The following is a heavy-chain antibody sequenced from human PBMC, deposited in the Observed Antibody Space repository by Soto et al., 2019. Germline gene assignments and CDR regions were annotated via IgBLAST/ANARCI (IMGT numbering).Heavy chain of an antibody. J-gene: IGHJ6*02. D-gene: IGHD3-9*01. CDR2: IYYSGST. CDR1: GDSVISATYY. V-gene: IGHV4-61*01. Sequence: PSETLSLTCTVSGDSVISATYYWSWIRQPPGKGLEWIGYIYYSGSTNYNPSLESRVTISVDTSKNQFSLKLSSVTAADTAVYYCARDRMYYDILTGHYGMDVWGQGTTVTVSS. CDR3: ARDRMYYDILTGHYGMDV.